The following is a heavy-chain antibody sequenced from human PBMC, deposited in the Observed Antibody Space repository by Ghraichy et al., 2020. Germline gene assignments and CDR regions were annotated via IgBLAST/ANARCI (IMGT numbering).Heavy chain of an antibody. V-gene: IGHV4-39*01. Sequence: SETLSLTCTVSGGSISSSSYYWGWIRQPPGKGLEWIGSIYYSGSTYYNPSLKSRVTISVDTSKNQFSLKLSSVTAADTAVYYCARLPRAYYYGSGSYHPVYYFDYWGQGTLVTVSS. CDR2: IYYSGST. D-gene: IGHD3-10*01. J-gene: IGHJ4*02. CDR3: ARLPRAYYYGSGSYHPVYYFDY. CDR1: GGSISSSSYY.